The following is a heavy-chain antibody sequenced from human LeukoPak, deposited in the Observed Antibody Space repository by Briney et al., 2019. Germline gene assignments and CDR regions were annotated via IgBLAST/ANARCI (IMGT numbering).Heavy chain of an antibody. Sequence: SETLSLTCSVSGGSISSSTYYWVWIRQPPGRGLEWIGTMFPSGSSQYNPSLKSRVAISADMSKNQFSMKLSSVTAADTAVYYCARRGGIGVVPGATGWGWAMDVWGQGTTVAVSS. V-gene: IGHV4-39*01. CDR3: ARRGGIGVVPGATGWGWAMDV. CDR2: MFPSGSS. J-gene: IGHJ6*02. CDR1: GGSISSSTYY. D-gene: IGHD2-2*01.